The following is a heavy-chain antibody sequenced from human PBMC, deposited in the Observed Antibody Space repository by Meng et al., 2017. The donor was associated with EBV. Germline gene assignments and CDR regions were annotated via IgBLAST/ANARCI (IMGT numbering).Heavy chain of an antibody. CDR2: VHYTGST. CDR1: GDSISSFYY. V-gene: IGHV4-39*01. J-gene: IGHJ5*02. CDR3: ARPFPSWQSPRLDPFGA. D-gene: IGHD6-19*01. Sequence: RPRGGSGPGHVNPSGTLSLPCTVSGDSISSFYYWGWIRQSPGRGLEWIGSVHYTGSTYYSPSLKSRVTVSVDTSKNQFSLRLTSVTAADTAVYYCARPFPSWQSPRLDPFGAWGQGTLVTVSS.